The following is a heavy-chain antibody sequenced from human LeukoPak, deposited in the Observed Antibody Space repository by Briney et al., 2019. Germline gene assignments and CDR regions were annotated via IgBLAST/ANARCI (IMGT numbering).Heavy chain of an antibody. V-gene: IGHV3-30*02. J-gene: IGHJ4*02. CDR3: AKVACSITSCYFTDY. CDR1: GFTFSNYG. D-gene: IGHD2-2*01. Sequence: GGSLRLSCAASGFTFSNYGMHWVRQAPGKGLEWVAFIRYDGSTKYYADSVKGRFTISRDSPKNTLLFQMDSLRAEDTAVYYCAKVACSITSCYFTDYWGQGTMVTVSS. CDR2: IRYDGSTK.